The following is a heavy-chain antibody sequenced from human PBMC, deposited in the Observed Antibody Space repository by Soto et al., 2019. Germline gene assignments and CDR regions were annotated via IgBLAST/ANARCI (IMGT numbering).Heavy chain of an antibody. J-gene: IGHJ6*02. CDR3: ARQGGYGDYIGGMDV. Sequence: RGESLKISCKGSGYSFTSYWIGWVRQMPGKGLEWMGIIYPGDSDTRYSPSFQGQVTISADKSISTAYLQWSSLKASDTAMYYCARQGGYGDYIGGMDVWGQGTTVTVSS. CDR1: GYSFTSYW. V-gene: IGHV5-51*01. D-gene: IGHD4-17*01. CDR2: IYPGDSDT.